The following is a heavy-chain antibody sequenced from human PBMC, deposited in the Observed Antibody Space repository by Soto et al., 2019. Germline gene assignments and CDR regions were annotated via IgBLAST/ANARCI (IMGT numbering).Heavy chain of an antibody. CDR1: GRSLSGYY. J-gene: IGHJ6*02. CDR3: ARSDNRNSLYGVDV. CDR2: TNHPGSS. D-gene: IGHD1-7*01. Sequence: PSETLSLTCAVYGRSLSGYYWSWIRQSPGQGLARIGETNHPGSSDYNPSLKSRVTISIDASKNHVSLELTSVTAADTAVYYCARSDNRNSLYGVDVWGQGTAVTVS. V-gene: IGHV4-34*01.